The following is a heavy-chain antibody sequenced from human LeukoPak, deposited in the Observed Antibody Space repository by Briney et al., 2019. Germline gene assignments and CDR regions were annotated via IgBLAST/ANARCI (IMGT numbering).Heavy chain of an antibody. Sequence: SETLSLTCAVYGVSFSGYYWSWIRQPPGKGLEWIGEINHSGSTNYNPSLKSRVTISVDTSKNQFSLKLSSVTAADTAVYYCARGPPFYSSSCYRNCFAPGGQETLVPVSS. V-gene: IGHV4-34*01. CDR2: INHSGST. CDR1: GVSFSGYY. D-gene: IGHD6-13*01. J-gene: IGHJ5*02. CDR3: ARGPPFYSSSCYRNCFAP.